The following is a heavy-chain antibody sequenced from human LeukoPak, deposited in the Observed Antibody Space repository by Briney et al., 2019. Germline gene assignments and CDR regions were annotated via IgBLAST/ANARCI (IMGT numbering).Heavy chain of an antibody. CDR2: ISSSSSYI. V-gene: IGHV3-21*01. CDR1: GFTFSSYS. Sequence: WGSLRLSCAASGFTFSSYSMNWVRQAPGKGLEWVSSISSSSSYIYYADSVKGRFTISRDNAKNSLYLQMNSLSAEDTAVYYCARELSWDSVVVPAGMGWFDYWGQGTLVTVSS. CDR3: ARELSWDSVVVPAGMGWFDY. D-gene: IGHD2-2*01. J-gene: IGHJ5*01.